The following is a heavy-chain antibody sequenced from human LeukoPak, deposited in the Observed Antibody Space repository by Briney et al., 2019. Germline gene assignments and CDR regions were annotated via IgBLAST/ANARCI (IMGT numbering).Heavy chain of an antibody. Sequence: GASVKVSCKASGYTFTGYYMHWVRQARGQGLEWMGRINPNSGGTNYAQKFQGRVTMTRDTSISTAYMELSRLRSDDTAVYYCARGYSSGWYGPSVDYWGQGTLVTVSS. J-gene: IGHJ4*02. D-gene: IGHD6-19*01. CDR3: ARGYSSGWYGPSVDY. V-gene: IGHV1-2*06. CDR2: INPNSGGT. CDR1: GYTFTGYY.